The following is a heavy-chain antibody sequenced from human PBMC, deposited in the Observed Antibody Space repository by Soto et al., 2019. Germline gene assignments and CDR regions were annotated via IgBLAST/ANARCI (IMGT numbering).Heavy chain of an antibody. CDR1: GFTVSGYD. Sequence: PGGSLRLGCTASGFTVSGYDMHWAHQGTGKGRGWVSAIGSDGKTYYAGSVKGRFTISRENAKSSLYLQMDSLRAGDTSLYYCARRYCSGVSCRGIGFDDRDQGT. V-gene: IGHV3-13*01. CDR3: ARRYCSGVSCRGIGFDD. CDR2: IGSDGKT. D-gene: IGHD2-15*01. J-gene: IGHJ4*02.